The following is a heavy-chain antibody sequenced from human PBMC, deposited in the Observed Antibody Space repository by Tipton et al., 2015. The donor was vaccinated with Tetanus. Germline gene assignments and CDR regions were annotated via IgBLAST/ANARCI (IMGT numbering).Heavy chain of an antibody. J-gene: IGHJ4*02. CDR3: ARTPPRGYYDSSGYYGRRYYFDY. Sequence: TLSLTCAVYGGSFSGYYWSWIRQPPGKGLEWIGEINHSGSTNYNPSLKSRVTISVDTSGNQFSRKLSSVTAADTAVYYCARTPPRGYYDSSGYYGRRYYFDYWGQGTLVTVSS. CDR2: INHSGST. D-gene: IGHD3-22*01. CDR1: GGSFSGYY. V-gene: IGHV4-34*01.